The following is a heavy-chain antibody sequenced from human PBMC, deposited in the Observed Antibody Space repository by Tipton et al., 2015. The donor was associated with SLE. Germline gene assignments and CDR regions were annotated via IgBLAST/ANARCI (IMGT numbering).Heavy chain of an antibody. CDR1: GFTFSSYA. CDR3: ATGRKAEYQLQMGMGV. V-gene: IGHV3-23*01. J-gene: IGHJ6*02. Sequence: SLRLSCAASGFTFSSYAMSWVRQAPGKGLEWVSVISGRGGTSYYADSVKGRFTISRDNSKNTLYLQMNSLRGEDTAVYYCATGRKAEYQLQMGMGVWGQGATVAGSS. CDR2: ISGRGGTS. D-gene: IGHD2-2*01.